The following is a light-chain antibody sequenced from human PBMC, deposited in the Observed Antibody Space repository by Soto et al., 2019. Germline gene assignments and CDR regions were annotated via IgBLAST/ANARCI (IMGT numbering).Light chain of an antibody. CDR2: RAS. CDR3: QQYNSDPWT. V-gene: IGKV1-5*03. Sequence: DIQLTQSPSTLSASVGDRVTITCRASQNINNWLAWYQQKPGKAPKLLINRASSLESGVPSSFSGSGSGTEFTLTISSLQPDDYATYYCQQYNSDPWTFGQGTEVEIK. J-gene: IGKJ1*01. CDR1: QNINNW.